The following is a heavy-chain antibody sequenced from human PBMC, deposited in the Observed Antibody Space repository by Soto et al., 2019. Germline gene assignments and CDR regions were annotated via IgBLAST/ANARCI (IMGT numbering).Heavy chain of an antibody. J-gene: IGHJ6*02. Sequence: QMMQSGAEVKKPGASVKVSCKTSGYTFTADDIYWVRQAPGQALEWMGWIRAYNGDTNYAQKMKTRVTTTADKPPATAYMDLRSRTSDDAAIYYCARGGAAPYSDYGLDVWGQGTTVTVSS. V-gene: IGHV1-18*01. CDR2: IRAYNGDT. CDR1: GYTFTADD. CDR3: ARGGAAPYSDYGLDV. D-gene: IGHD3-16*01.